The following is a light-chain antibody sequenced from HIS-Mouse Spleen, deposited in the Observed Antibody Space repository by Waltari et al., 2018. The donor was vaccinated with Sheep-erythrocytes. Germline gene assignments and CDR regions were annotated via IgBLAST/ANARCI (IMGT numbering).Light chain of an antibody. J-gene: IGLJ3*02. CDR1: SSDVGSYNL. CDR3: CSYGGSSTWV. Sequence: QSALTQPASVSGSPGQSITISCTGTSSDVGSYNLVSWYQQPPGKAPKLMIYEGSKRPSGVSNRSSGSKPGNPASLTISGHQAEDEADYYCCSYGGSSTWVFGGGTELTVL. V-gene: IGLV2-23*01. CDR2: EGS.